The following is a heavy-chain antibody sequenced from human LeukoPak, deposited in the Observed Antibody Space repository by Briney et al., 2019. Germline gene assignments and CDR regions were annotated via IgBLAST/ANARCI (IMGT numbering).Heavy chain of an antibody. CDR1: GFSLSNYW. CDR3: VRSLRSADF. V-gene: IGHV3-74*01. CDR2: ISPDGSQT. Sequence: GGSLRLSCAASGFSLSNYWMHWVRHAPGKGLMWVSQISPDGSQTFYADSVKGRFTISRDNAKNTLFLQMDSLRAEDTALYYCVRSLRSADFWGQGTLVTVSS. J-gene: IGHJ4*02.